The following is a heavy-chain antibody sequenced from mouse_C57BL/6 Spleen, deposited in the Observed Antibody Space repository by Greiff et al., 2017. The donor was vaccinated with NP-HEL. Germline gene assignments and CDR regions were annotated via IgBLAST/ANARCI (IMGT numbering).Heavy chain of an antibody. CDR1: GFTFSSYT. D-gene: IGHD2-4*01. Sequence: EVKVVESGGGLVKPGGSLKLSCAASGFTFSSYTMSWVRQTPEKRLEWVATISGGGGNTYYPDSVKGRFTISRDNAKNTLYLQMSSLRSEDTALYYCARHSYDSYAMDYWGQGTSVTVSS. J-gene: IGHJ4*01. CDR3: ARHSYDSYAMDY. V-gene: IGHV5-9*01. CDR2: ISGGGGNT.